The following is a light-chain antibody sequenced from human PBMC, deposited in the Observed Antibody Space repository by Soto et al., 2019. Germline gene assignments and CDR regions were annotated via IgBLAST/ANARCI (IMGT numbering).Light chain of an antibody. CDR3: QQYNNWPPT. CDR2: AAS. Sequence: EIVMTQSPVTLSVSPGERATLSCRASQSVSSSLAWYQQKPGQAPRLLIYAASTRATGIPARFSGSGSGTEITLTISSLQSEDFAVYYCQQYNNWPPTFGQGTRLEI. CDR1: QSVSSS. V-gene: IGKV3-15*01. J-gene: IGKJ5*01.